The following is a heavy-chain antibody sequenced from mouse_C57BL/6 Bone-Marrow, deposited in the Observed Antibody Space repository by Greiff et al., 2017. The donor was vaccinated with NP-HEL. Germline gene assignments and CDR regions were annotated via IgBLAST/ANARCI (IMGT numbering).Heavy chain of an antibody. CDR2: INPYNGGT. J-gene: IGHJ4*01. Sequence: VQLQQSGPVLVKPGASVKMSCKASGYTFTDYYMNWVKQSPGKSLEWIGVINPYNGGTSYNQKFKGKATLTVDKSSSTAYMELNSLTSEDSAVYYCARSLLLNYAMDYWGQGTSVTGSS. D-gene: IGHD2-12*01. V-gene: IGHV1-19*01. CDR3: ARSLLLNYAMDY. CDR1: GYTFTDYY.